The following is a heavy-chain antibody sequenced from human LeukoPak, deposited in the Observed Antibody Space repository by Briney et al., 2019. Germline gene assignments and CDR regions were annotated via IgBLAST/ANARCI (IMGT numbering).Heavy chain of an antibody. D-gene: IGHD3-22*01. CDR1: GGSISSYY. J-gene: IGHJ3*02. CDR2: IYTSGST. Sequence: PSETLSLTCTVSGGSISSYYWSWIRQPAGKGLEWIGRIYTSGSTNYNPSLKSRVTMSVDTSKNQFSLNLSSVTAADTAVYYCARVTYYYDSSGYSYLQSGAFDIWGQGTTVTVSS. CDR3: ARVTYYYDSSGYSYLQSGAFDI. V-gene: IGHV4-4*07.